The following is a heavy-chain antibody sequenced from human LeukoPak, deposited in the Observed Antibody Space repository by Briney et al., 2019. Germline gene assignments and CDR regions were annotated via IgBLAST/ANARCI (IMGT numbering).Heavy chain of an antibody. CDR1: GGTFSSYT. V-gene: IGHV1-69*02. CDR2: NIPILGIA. D-gene: IGHD3-3*01. J-gene: IGHJ4*02. Sequence: SVKVSCKASGGTFSSYTISWVRQAPGQGLEWMGRNIPILGIANYAQKFQGRVTITADKSTSTAYMELSSLRSEDTAVYYCARLAIGVVEYYFDYWGQGTLVTVSS. CDR3: ARLAIGVVEYYFDY.